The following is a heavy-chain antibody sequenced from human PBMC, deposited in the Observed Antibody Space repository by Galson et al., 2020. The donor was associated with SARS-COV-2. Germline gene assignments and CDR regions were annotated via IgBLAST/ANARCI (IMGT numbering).Heavy chain of an antibody. J-gene: IGHJ3*02. D-gene: IGHD6-13*01. CDR3: ARRWRHSPYSSSWYDNAFDI. V-gene: IGHV4-39*01. CDR2: IYYSGST. Sequence: SETLSLTCTVSGGSISSSSYYWGWIRQPPGKGLEWIGSIYYSGSTYYNPSLKSRVTISVDTSKNQFSLKLSSVTAADTAVYYCARRWRHSPYSSSWYDNAFDIWGQGTMVTVSS. CDR1: GGSISSSSYY.